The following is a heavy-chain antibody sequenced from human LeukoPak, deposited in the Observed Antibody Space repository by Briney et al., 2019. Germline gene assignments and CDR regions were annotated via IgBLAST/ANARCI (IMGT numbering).Heavy chain of an antibody. D-gene: IGHD6-19*01. Sequence: QSGGSLRLSCAASGFTFSSYEMNWVRQAPGKGLEWVSYISSSGSTIYYADSVKGRFTISRDNAKNSLYLQMNSLRAEDTAVYSCARDRGWPLTYFDQWGQGTLVTVSS. CDR1: GFTFSSYE. CDR3: ARDRGWPLTYFDQ. CDR2: ISSSGSTI. V-gene: IGHV3-48*03. J-gene: IGHJ4*02.